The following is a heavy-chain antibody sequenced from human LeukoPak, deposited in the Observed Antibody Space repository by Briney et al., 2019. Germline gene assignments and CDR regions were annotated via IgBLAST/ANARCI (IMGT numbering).Heavy chain of an antibody. CDR2: IYYSGST. J-gene: IGHJ4*02. CDR1: GGSISRYY. CDR3: ARATYYYDTSGYYQYYFDY. D-gene: IGHD3-22*01. V-gene: IGHV4-59*01. Sequence: PSETLSLTCTVSGGSISRYYWSWIRQPPGKGLEWIGYIYYSGSTNYNPSLKSRVTISVDTSKNQFSLKLSSVTAADTAVYYCARATYYYDTSGYYQYYFDYWGQGTLVTVSS.